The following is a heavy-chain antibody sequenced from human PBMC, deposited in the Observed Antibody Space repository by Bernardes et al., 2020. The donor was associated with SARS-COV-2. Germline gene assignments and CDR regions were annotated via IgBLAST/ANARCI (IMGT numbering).Heavy chain of an antibody. J-gene: IGHJ4*02. CDR3: ARDIITVTTIL. Sequence: GGSLRLSCVASGFTFSNYPMHWVRQPPGKGLEWVAVISYEGSSIYYADSVKGRFTISRDNSKNTLYLQMNSLRVEDTAVYYCARDIITVTTILWGQGTLVTVSS. D-gene: IGHD4-17*01. CDR1: GFTFSNYP. V-gene: IGHV3-30-3*01. CDR2: ISYEGSSI.